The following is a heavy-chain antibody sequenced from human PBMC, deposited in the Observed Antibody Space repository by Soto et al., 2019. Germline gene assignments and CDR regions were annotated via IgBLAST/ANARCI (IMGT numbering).Heavy chain of an antibody. CDR3: ASSGWTHADY. CDR2: ISGSGNST. J-gene: IGHJ4*01. Sequence: EVQLLESGGGLVQPGGSLRLSCAASGFTFSSYAMSWVRQAPGKGLEWVSAISGSGNSTYYADSEKGRFTISRDNSKNTVYLQMKSLRAEDTAIYYCASSGWTHADYWRQGTLLTVSS. V-gene: IGHV3-23*01. CDR1: GFTFSSYA.